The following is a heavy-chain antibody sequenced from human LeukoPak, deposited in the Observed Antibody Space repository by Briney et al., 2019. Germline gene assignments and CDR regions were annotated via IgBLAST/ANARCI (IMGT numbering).Heavy chain of an antibody. D-gene: IGHD6-13*01. Sequence: GGSLRLSCAASGFTFDDYGMSWVRQAPGKGLEWVSGINWNGGSTGYADSVKGRFTISRDNAKNSLYLQMNSLRAEDTALYYCARVLSGYSSSWYGDYWGQGTLVTVSS. CDR3: ARVLSGYSSSWYGDY. J-gene: IGHJ4*02. CDR2: INWNGGST. V-gene: IGHV3-20*04. CDR1: GFTFDDYG.